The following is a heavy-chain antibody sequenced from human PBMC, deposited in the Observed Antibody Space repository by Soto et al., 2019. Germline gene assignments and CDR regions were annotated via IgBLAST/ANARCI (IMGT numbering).Heavy chain of an antibody. D-gene: IGHD6-6*01. J-gene: IGHJ6*03. CDR3: ARHRRSSSSKARGQHHYYYCMDV. Sequence: SETLSLTCTVSGGSISSYYWSWIRQPPGKGLEWIGYIYYSGSTNYNPPLKSRVTISVDTFKNHFSLKLIYVTAAGKAVYYWARHRRSSSSKARGQHHYYYCMDVWGKGTTVTVSS. CDR1: GGSISSYY. V-gene: IGHV4-59*08. CDR2: IYYSGST.